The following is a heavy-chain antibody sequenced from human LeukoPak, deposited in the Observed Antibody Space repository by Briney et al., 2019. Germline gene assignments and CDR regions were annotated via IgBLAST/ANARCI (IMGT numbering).Heavy chain of an antibody. CDR3: ARVDGRYYYGSGSYSLALDAFDI. CDR2: INHSGST. D-gene: IGHD3-10*01. CDR1: GGSFSGHY. J-gene: IGHJ3*02. V-gene: IGHV4-34*01. Sequence: PSAPLSLTCAVYGGSFSGHYWTWIRQPPGKGLEWIGEINHSGSTNYNPSLKSRVTMSVDTSKNQFSLKLSSVTAADTAVYYCARVDGRYYYGSGSYSLALDAFDIWGQGTMVTVSS.